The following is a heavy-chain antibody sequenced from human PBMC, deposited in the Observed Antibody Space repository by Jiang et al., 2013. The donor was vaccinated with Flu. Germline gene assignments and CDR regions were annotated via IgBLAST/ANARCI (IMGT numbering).Heavy chain of an antibody. D-gene: IGHD3-22*01. V-gene: IGHV3-73*01. J-gene: IGHJ6*02. CDR2: NSYAT. CDR3: TTKYYYDSSGYYIPYYYYGMDV. Sequence: NSYATAYAASVKGRFTISRDDSKNTAYLQMNSLKTEDTAVYYCTTKYYYDSSGYYIPYYYYGMDVWGQGATVTVSS.